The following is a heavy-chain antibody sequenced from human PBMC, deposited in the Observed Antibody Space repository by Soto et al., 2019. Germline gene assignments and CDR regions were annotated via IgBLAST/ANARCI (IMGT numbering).Heavy chain of an antibody. V-gene: IGHV3-74*01. CDR3: ARARRTESHYDSSGYTAEYFQY. CDR2: IKTDGSYT. CDR1: GFNFSNHW. D-gene: IGHD3-22*01. Sequence: HPGGSLRLSCAASGFNFSNHWMHWVRQAPGKGLVWVSRIKTDGSYTNYADSVKGRFTISRDNAKNSLYLEMNSLRAEDTAVYYCARARRTESHYDSSGYTAEYFQYWGQGTLVTVSS. J-gene: IGHJ1*01.